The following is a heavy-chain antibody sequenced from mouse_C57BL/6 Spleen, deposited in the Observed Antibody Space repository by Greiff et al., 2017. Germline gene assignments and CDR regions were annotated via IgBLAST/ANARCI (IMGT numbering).Heavy chain of an antibody. CDR1: GFTFSDYY. Sequence: VKLVESEGGLVQPGSSMKLSCTASGFTFSDYYMAWVRQVPEKGLEWVANINYDGSSTYYLDSLKSRFIISRDNAKNILYLQMSSLKSEDTATYYCARGVTYFDYWGQGTTLTVSS. J-gene: IGHJ2*01. D-gene: IGHD2-2*01. CDR3: ARGVTYFDY. V-gene: IGHV5-16*01. CDR2: INYDGSST.